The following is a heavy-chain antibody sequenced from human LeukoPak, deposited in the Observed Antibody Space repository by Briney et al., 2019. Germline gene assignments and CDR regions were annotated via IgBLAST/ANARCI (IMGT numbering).Heavy chain of an antibody. J-gene: IGHJ4*02. Sequence: PSETLALTCTVSGGSNRSDYWSWIRQPPGKGLEWIGYSYTSGTTNYNPSLKSRVTMSLDTSKNQFSLKLSSVTAADTAVYYCARQPSYFDPPDSWGQGTLVTVSS. V-gene: IGHV4-4*08. CDR3: ARQPSYFDPPDS. CDR1: GGSNRSDY. CDR2: SYTSGTT. D-gene: IGHD3-22*01.